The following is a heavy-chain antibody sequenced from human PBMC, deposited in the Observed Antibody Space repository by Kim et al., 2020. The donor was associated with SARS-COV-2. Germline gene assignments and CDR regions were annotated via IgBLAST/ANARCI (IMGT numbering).Heavy chain of an antibody. CDR1: GFTFSNYW. CDR3: ARGSEQPGTDY. J-gene: IGHJ4*02. CDR2: LNTVGSKK. V-gene: IGHV3-74*01. Sequence: GGSLRLSCAASGFTFSNYWMHWVRQVPGKGLVWVSRLNTVGSKKDYADFVKGRFTISRDNAKNTLYLQMGSLRADDTAVYYCARGSEQPGTDYWGQGTLVTVSS. D-gene: IGHD3-10*01.